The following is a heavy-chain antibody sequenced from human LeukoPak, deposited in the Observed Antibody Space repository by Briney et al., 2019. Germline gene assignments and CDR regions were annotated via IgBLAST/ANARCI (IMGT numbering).Heavy chain of an antibody. CDR3: ARGDPPMVRGVIRYYYYYMDV. CDR1: GGSFSGYY. V-gene: IGHV4-34*01. D-gene: IGHD3-10*01. CDR2: INHSGST. J-gene: IGHJ6*03. Sequence: PSETLSLTCAVYGGSFSGYYWSWIRQPPGKGLEWIGEINHSGSTNYNPSLKSRVTISVDTSKNQFSLKLSSVTAADTAVYYCARGDPPMVRGVIRYYYYYMDVWGKGTTVTVSS.